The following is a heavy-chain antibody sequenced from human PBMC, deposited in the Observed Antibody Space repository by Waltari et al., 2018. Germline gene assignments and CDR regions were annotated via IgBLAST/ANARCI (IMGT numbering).Heavy chain of an antibody. CDR2: IYSGGST. V-gene: IGHV3-66*01. CDR3: ARASSSDDYYYYGMDV. CDR1: GFNFSSYA. Sequence: EVQLVESGGGLVQPGGSLRLSCAASGFNFSSYAMSWVSQAPGKGLEWVSVIYSGGSTYYADSVKGRFTISRDNSKNTLYLQMNSLRAEDTAVYYCARASSSDDYYYYGMDVWGQGTTVTVSS. D-gene: IGHD6-6*01. J-gene: IGHJ6*02.